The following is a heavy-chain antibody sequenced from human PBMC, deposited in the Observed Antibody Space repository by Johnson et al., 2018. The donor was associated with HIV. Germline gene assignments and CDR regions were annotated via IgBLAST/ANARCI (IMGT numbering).Heavy chain of an antibody. CDR2: IYSGGST. CDR1: GFTVSSNY. D-gene: IGHD3-10*01. Sequence: VQLVESGGGLVQPGGYLRLSCAASGFTVSSNYMSWVRQAPGKGLEWVSVIYSGGSTYYADSVKGRFTISRDNSKNTLYLQMNSLRAEDTAVYYCASGISRYYGAGSAPGDGAFDIWGQGTMVTVSS. CDR3: ASGISRYYGAGSAPGDGAFDI. J-gene: IGHJ3*02. V-gene: IGHV3-53*04.